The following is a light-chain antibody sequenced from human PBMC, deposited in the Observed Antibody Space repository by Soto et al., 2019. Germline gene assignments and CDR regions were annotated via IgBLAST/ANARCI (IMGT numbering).Light chain of an antibody. Sequence: EIVMTQSPATLSVSPGERATLSRRASQSVSSYLAWYQQKPGQAPRLLIYDISNRATGIPARFSGSGSGTDFTLTISSLEPDDFAVYYCQQRNDWQVTFGQGTRLEIK. V-gene: IGKV3-11*01. CDR2: DIS. J-gene: IGKJ5*01. CDR3: QQRNDWQVT. CDR1: QSVSSY.